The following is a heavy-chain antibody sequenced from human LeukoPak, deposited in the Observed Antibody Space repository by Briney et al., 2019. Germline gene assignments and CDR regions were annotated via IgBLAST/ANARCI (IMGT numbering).Heavy chain of an antibody. CDR2: IKQDGSEK. D-gene: IGHD6-25*01. Sequence: GGSLRLSCAASGFTFSSYWMSWVRQAPGKGLEWVANIKQDGSEKYYVDSVKGRFTISRDNAKNSLYLQMNSLRAEDTAVYYCARGPLKAADYYYMDVWGKGTTVTVSS. CDR3: ARGPLKAADYYYMDV. J-gene: IGHJ6*03. V-gene: IGHV3-7*01. CDR1: GFTFSSYW.